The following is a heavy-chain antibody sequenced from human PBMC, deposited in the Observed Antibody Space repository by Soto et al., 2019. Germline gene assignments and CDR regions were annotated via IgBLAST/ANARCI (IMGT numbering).Heavy chain of an antibody. V-gene: IGHV3-15*01. CDR2: IKSKTDGGTT. J-gene: IGHJ3*02. CDR3: TTVPAFYDFWSGYFHDAFDI. Sequence: PGGSLRLSCAASGFTFSNAWMSWVRQAPGKGLEWVGRIKSKTDGGTTDYAAPVKGRFTISRDDSKNTLYLQMNSLKTEDTAVYYCTTVPAFYDFWSGYFHDAFDIWGQGTMGTVS. CDR1: GFTFSNAW. D-gene: IGHD3-3*01.